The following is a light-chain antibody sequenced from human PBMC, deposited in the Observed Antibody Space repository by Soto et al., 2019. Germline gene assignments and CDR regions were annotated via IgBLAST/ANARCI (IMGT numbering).Light chain of an antibody. Sequence: QSALTQPASVSGAPGQSIPISCTGTSKDVGGYKYVSWYQQRPGTAPKLIMFEVNNRPSGVSDRFSGSRSANTASLTISGLQAQDEADYYCSSYSSNNILSYVFGTGTKVTVL. CDR2: EVN. CDR3: SSYSSNNILSYV. CDR1: SKDVGGYKY. V-gene: IGLV2-14*03. J-gene: IGLJ1*01.